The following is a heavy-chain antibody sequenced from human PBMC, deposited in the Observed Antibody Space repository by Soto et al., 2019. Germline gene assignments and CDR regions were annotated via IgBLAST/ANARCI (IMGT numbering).Heavy chain of an antibody. CDR1: GGSISTSNW. J-gene: IGHJ5*02. Sequence: SETLSLTCAVSGGSISTSNWWSWVRQPPGKGLEWIGEVNHSGSTNYNPSFKSRATISVDTSKNQFSLKLNSVTAADTAVYYCARTKMVLLWFGELLVSWFDPWGQGTLVTVSS. CDR3: ARTKMVLLWFGELLVSWFDP. V-gene: IGHV4-4*02. D-gene: IGHD3-10*01. CDR2: VNHSGST.